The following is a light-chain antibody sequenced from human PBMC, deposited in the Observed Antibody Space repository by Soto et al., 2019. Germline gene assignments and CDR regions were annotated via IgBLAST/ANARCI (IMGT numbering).Light chain of an antibody. J-gene: IGKJ5*01. Sequence: EIVLTQSPGTLSLSPWDRATLSCTASQSVASSSLAWYQQKPGQAPRLLIHGAFTRATGIPARFSGSGSGTEFTLTISSLQSEDFAVYYCQQYNNWPLYTFGQGTRLEIK. CDR3: QQYNNWPLYT. CDR2: GAF. CDR1: QSVASSS. V-gene: IGKV3-15*01.